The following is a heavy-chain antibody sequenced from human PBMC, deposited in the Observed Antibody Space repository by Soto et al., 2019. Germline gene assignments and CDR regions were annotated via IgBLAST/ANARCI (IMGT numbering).Heavy chain of an antibody. D-gene: IGHD2-2*01. CDR1: GGSISSGGYY. Sequence: TLSLTCTVSGGSISSGGYYWSWIRQHPGKGLEWIGYIYYSGSTYYNPSLKSRVTISVDTSKNQFSLKLSSVTAADTAVYYCARVIKSQRNFDYWGQGTLVTVSS. V-gene: IGHV4-31*03. CDR3: ARVIKSQRNFDY. CDR2: IYYSGST. J-gene: IGHJ4*02.